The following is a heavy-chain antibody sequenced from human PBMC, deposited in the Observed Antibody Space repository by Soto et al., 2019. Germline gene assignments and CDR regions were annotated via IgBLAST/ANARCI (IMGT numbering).Heavy chain of an antibody. D-gene: IGHD3-3*01. J-gene: IGHJ4*02. CDR3: ARGMYFDCIRRPPYYSVF. V-gene: IGHV6-1*01. CDR2: TYYRSKWYN. Sequence: SQTLSLTCAISGDSVSSNSAAWNWIRQSPSRGLEWLGRTYYRSKWYNDYAVSVKSRITINPDTSKNQFSLQLNSVTPEDTAVYYCARGMYFDCIRRPPYYSVFWGPATLVSV. CDR1: GDSVSSNSAA.